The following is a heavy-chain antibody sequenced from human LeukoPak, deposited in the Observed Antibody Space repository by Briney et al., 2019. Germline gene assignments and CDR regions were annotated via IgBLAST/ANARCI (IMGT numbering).Heavy chain of an antibody. Sequence: SGPTLVKPTQTLTLTCTFSRFSLSTNGVGVGWIRQPPGEALEWLTLIYWEDDKRDNASLKSRLTVTKDISKNQVVLTLTNMDPVDTATYYCAHRLTGYNSNWYHGYFDYWGQGTLVTVSS. D-gene: IGHD6-13*01. CDR2: IYWEDDK. J-gene: IGHJ4*02. CDR1: RFSLSTNGVG. CDR3: AHRLTGYNSNWYHGYFDY. V-gene: IGHV2-5*02.